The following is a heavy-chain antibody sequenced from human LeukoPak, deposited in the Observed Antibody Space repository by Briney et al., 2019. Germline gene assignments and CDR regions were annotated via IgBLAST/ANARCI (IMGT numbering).Heavy chain of an antibody. CDR1: GFTFSNAW. V-gene: IGHV3-15*01. Sequence: GGSLRLSCAASGFTFSNAWMSWVRQAPGKGLEWVGRIKSKTDGGTTDYAAPVKGRFTISRDDSKNTLYLQMNSLKTEDTAVYYCIPYAYSSGFNIWGQGTLVTVSS. D-gene: IGHD6-19*01. CDR3: IPYAYSSGFNI. CDR2: IKSKTDGGTT. J-gene: IGHJ4*02.